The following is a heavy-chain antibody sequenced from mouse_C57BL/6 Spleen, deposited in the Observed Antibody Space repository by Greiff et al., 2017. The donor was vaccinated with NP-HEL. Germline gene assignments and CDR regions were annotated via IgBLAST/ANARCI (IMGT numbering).Heavy chain of an antibody. V-gene: IGHV5-17*01. D-gene: IGHD4-1*01. J-gene: IGHJ3*01. CDR3: ARDWACAY. CDR2: ISSGSSTI. CDR1: GFTFSDYG. Sequence: EVKLVESGGGLVKPGGSLKLSCAASGFTFSDYGMHWVRQAPEKGLEWVAYISSGSSTIYYADTVKGRFTISRDNAKNTLFLQMTSLRSEDTAMYYCARDWACAYWGQGTLVTVSA.